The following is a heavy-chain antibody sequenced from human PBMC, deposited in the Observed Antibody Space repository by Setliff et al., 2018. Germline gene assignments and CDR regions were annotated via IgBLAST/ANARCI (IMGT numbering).Heavy chain of an antibody. CDR2: IKQDGSDK. CDR3: ARWTARAVDY. J-gene: IGHJ4*02. Sequence: PGGSLSLSCAASGFTFSNHWMTWVRQAPGKGLEWVANIKQDGSDKYYVGSVKGRFTISRDNAKNSLYLQMSSLRAEDTAVYYCARWTARAVDYWGQGTLVTVSS. D-gene: IGHD6-6*01. V-gene: IGHV3-7*03. CDR1: GFTFSNHW.